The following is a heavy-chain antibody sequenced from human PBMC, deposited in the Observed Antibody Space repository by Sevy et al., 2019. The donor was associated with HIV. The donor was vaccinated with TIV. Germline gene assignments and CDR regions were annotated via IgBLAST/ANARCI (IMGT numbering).Heavy chain of an antibody. Sequence: GGSLRLSCAASGFTFSSYAMHWVRQAPGKGLEWVAVISYDGSNKYYADSVKGRFTISRDNSKNTLYLQMNSLRAEDTAVYYCARDERWRVIVATMVDYWGQGTLVTVSS. CDR3: ARDERWRVIVATMVDY. J-gene: IGHJ4*02. D-gene: IGHD5-12*01. CDR2: ISYDGSNK. V-gene: IGHV3-30-3*01. CDR1: GFTFSSYA.